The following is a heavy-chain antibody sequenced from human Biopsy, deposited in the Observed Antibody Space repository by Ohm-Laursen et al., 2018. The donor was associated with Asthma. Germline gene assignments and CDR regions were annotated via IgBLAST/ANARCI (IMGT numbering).Heavy chain of an antibody. CDR3: ARDRSYSGSAGFGHYYGMDV. CDR1: GDSISSSGGHY. CDR2: IYYSRST. Sequence: SQTLSLTCIVSGDSISSSGGHYWSWIRPHPGKGLEWIGYIYYSRSTYYNPSLKSRVTISVDTSKNQFSLKVRSVTAADTAVYYCARDRSYSGSAGFGHYYGMDVWGQGTTVTVSS. J-gene: IGHJ6*02. V-gene: IGHV4-31*03. D-gene: IGHD5-12*01.